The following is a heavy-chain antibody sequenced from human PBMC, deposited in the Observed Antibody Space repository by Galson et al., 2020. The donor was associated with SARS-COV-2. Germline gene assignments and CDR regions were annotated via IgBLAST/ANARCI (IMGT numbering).Heavy chain of an antibody. CDR3: ARVPRNVFDY. Sequence: GGSLRLSCAASDFTFSSYWMSWVRQAPGKGLEWVANIKQDGSERYYVDSVKGRFTISRDNAKNSLYLQMNSLRAEDTAVYYCARVPRNVFDYWGQGTLVTVSS. D-gene: IGHD3-16*01. CDR2: IKQDGSER. J-gene: IGHJ4*02. CDR1: DFTFSSYW. V-gene: IGHV3-7*01.